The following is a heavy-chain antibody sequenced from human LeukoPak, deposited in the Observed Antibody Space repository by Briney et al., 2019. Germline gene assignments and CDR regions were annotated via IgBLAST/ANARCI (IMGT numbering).Heavy chain of an antibody. J-gene: IGHJ4*02. D-gene: IGHD2-21*02. CDR1: GFTFSSYG. CDR2: IRYDASNK. Sequence: PGGSLRLSCAASGFTFSSYGMHWVRQAPGRGLEWVAFIRYDASNKYYADSAKGRFTISRGNSKNTLYLQMISLRVEDTAVYYCAKRGDGDYWGRGTLVTVSS. V-gene: IGHV3-30*02. CDR3: AKRGDGDY.